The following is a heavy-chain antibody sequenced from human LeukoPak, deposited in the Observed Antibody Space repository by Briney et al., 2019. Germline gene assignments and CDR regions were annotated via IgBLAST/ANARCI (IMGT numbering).Heavy chain of an antibody. J-gene: IGHJ4*02. D-gene: IGHD3-3*01. V-gene: IGHV1-2*06. CDR2: INPNSGGT. Sequence: ASVKVSCKASGYTFTGYYMHWVRQALGQGLEWMGRINPNSGGTNYAQKFQGRVTMTRDTSISTAYMELSRLRSDDTAVYYCAREFVGYDFWSGYYSPDYWGQGTLVTVSS. CDR1: GYTFTGYY. CDR3: AREFVGYDFWSGYYSPDY.